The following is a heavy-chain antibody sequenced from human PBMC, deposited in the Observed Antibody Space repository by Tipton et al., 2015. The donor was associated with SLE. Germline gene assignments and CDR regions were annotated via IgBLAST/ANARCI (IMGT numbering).Heavy chain of an antibody. V-gene: IGHV3-30*04. CDR2: LSSDGSHT. Sequence: SLRLSCAASGFTFSTYVMHWVRQAPGRGLEWVAVLSSDGSHTNYAVSVKGRFTISRDNSENSLYLQMNSLRAEDTAVYYCARHGVEPGRELLLPPYMDVWGKGITVTVSS. J-gene: IGHJ6*03. D-gene: IGHD1-26*01. CDR3: ARHGVEPGRELLLPPYMDV. CDR1: GFTFSTYV.